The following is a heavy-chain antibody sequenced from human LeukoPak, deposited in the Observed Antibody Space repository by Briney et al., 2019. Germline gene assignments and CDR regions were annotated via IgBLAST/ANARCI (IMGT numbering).Heavy chain of an antibody. CDR1: GFMFSSNW. CDR2: IKEDGTET. V-gene: IGHV3-7*03. D-gene: IGHD5-24*01. J-gene: IGHJ4*02. Sequence: GGSLRLSCVASGFMFSSNWMSWVRLAPGKGLEWVANIKEDGTETYYVDSVKGRFTISRDNAKNSLYLQMNSLRVEDTAVYYCAKEGRSLQTYWGQGTLVTVSS. CDR3: AKEGRSLQTY.